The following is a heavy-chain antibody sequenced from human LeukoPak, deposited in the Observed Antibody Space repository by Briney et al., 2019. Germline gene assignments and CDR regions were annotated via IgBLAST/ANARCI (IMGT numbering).Heavy chain of an antibody. CDR1: GGSFSGYY. Sequence: SETLSLTCAVYGGSFSGYYWSWIRQPAGKGLEWIGRIETSGNTNYKPSLKSRVTMSVDTSKNQFSLKLSSVTAADTAVYYCARAPEILDDYYYYYMDVWGKGTTVTISS. V-gene: IGHV4-59*10. D-gene: IGHD1-1*01. CDR3: ARAPEILDDYYYYYMDV. J-gene: IGHJ6*03. CDR2: IETSGNT.